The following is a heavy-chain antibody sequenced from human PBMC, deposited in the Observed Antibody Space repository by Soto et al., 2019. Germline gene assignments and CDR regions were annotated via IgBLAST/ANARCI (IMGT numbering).Heavy chain of an antibody. D-gene: IGHD3-3*01. CDR2: ISGSGGST. J-gene: IGHJ5*02. Sequence: LRLSCAASGFTFSSYAMSWVRQAPGKGLEWVSAISGSGGSTYYADSVKGRFTIFRDNSKNTLYLQMNSLRAEDTAVYYCAKDQKYDFNWFDPWGQGTLVTVSS. CDR3: AKDQKYDFNWFDP. V-gene: IGHV3-23*01. CDR1: GFTFSSYA.